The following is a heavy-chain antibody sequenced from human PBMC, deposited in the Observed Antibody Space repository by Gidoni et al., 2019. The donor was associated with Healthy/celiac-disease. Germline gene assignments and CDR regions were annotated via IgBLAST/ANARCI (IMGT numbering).Heavy chain of an antibody. D-gene: IGHD3-10*01. CDR2: IKQAGSEQ. Sequence: EVQLVESGGGLVQPGGSLRLSCAAAGFTFSSYWRSWVRQAPGKGLGWVANIKQAGSEQYSVDSVKGRFTISRDNATNSLYLQMNSLRAEDTAVYYCARLVRWFGGNAFAYWGQGTLVTVSS. CDR3: ARLVRWFGGNAFAY. CDR1: GFTFSSYW. J-gene: IGHJ4*02. V-gene: IGHV3-7*01.